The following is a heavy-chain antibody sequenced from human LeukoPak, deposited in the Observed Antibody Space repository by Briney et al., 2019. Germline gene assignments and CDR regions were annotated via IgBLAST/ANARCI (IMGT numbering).Heavy chain of an antibody. CDR2: ISTNSRST. V-gene: IGHV3-11*06. J-gene: IGHJ6*02. CDR1: GFTFSDYY. CDR3: ARENYYRMDV. Sequence: GGSLRLSCAAFGFTFSDYYMSWVRQAPGKGLEWVSKISTNSRSTNYADSVKGRLTISRDNAKSSLFLQMNSLRAEDTAVYYCARENYYRMDVWGQGTTVTVSS.